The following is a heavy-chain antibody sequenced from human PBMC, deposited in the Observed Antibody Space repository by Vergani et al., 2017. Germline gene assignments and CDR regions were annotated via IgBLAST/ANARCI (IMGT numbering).Heavy chain of an antibody. CDR2: IYYSGRT. D-gene: IGHD6-19*01. CDR3: ARHSTVEWLVKLGWIDP. V-gene: IGHV4-39*01. CDR1: GASIRSSNYY. J-gene: IGHJ5*02. Sequence: QLPLQESGPGLVTPSATLSLPCSVSGASIRSSNYYWGWIRQPPGKGLEWIAGIYYSGRTHYNPSLKSRVPISVDTSKNQFSLKLSSVTAADTAVYFCARHSTVEWLVKLGWIDPWGQGILVTVSS.